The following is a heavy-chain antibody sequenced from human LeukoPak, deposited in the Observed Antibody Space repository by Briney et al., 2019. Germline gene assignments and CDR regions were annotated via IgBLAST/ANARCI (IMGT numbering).Heavy chain of an antibody. V-gene: IGHV1-46*01. Sequence: ASVKVSFKASGYTFTSYYMHWVRQAPGQGLEWMGIINPNGGSTSYAQKFQGRVTMTRDTSTSTVYMELSSLRSEDTAVYYCAREALTGIAAADDAFDIWGQGTMVTVSS. D-gene: IGHD6-13*01. CDR2: INPNGGST. CDR3: AREALTGIAAADDAFDI. J-gene: IGHJ3*02. CDR1: GYTFTSYY.